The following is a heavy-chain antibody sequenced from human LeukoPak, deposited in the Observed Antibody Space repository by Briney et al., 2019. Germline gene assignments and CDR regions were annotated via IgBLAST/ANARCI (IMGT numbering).Heavy chain of an antibody. CDR2: INHSGYT. D-gene: IGHD4-17*01. Sequence: SETLSLTCAVSGVSFDDYYWAWVRQTPGKGLEWIGEINHSGYTNDSPSLKSRVTLSIDTSRKQFSLNLRSVTVTDAGTYYCTRMTTGHDYWGQGTLVTVSS. CDR1: GVSFDDYY. J-gene: IGHJ4*02. CDR3: TRMTTGHDY. V-gene: IGHV4-34*01.